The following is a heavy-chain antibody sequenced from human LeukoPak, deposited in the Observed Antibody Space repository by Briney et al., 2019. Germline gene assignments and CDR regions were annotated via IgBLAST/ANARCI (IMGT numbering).Heavy chain of an antibody. Sequence: PGGSLRLSWAASGFTFTSYSMNWVGRAQGKGLEWVSYISSSSSTIYYADSVKGRFTTSRDKAKNSLYLQMNSLRDEDTAVYYCVREAVNDYGDYVFWFDPWGQGTLVTVSS. CDR2: ISSSSSTI. CDR3: VREAVNDYGDYVFWFDP. CDR1: GFTFTSYS. D-gene: IGHD4-17*01. V-gene: IGHV3-48*02. J-gene: IGHJ5*02.